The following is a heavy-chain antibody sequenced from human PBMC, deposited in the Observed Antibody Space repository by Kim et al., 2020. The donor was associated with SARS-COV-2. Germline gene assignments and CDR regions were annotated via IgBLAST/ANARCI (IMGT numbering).Heavy chain of an antibody. CDR1: GFTFGDYA. D-gene: IGHD6-19*01. J-gene: IGHJ5*02. CDR2: IRSKAYGGTT. CDR3: TREGGYSSTSFDP. Sequence: GGSLRLSCTASGFTFGDYAMSWFRQAPGKGLEWVGFIRSKAYGGTTEYAAAVRGRFTISRDDSKSIAYLHMNSRKNEDTAVYYSTREGGYSSTSFDPWGQGTLVTVSS. V-gene: IGHV3-49*03.